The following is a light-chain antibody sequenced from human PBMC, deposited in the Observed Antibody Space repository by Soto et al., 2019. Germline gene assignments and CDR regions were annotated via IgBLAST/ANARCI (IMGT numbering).Light chain of an antibody. CDR2: EGS. CDR3: CSYAGNSTFV. Sequence: QSALTQPASVSGAPGQSITISCTGTSSDVGGYNLVFWYQQHPGKAPKHMIYEGSKRPSGVSNRCSGSKSGNTASLTISGHQAEDEADYYCCSYAGNSTFVFGIGTQLTVL. CDR1: SSDVGGYNL. J-gene: IGLJ1*01. V-gene: IGLV2-23*01.